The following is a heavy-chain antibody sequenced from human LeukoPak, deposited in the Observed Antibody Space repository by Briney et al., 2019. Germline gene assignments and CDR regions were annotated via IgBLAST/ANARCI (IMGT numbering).Heavy chain of an antibody. D-gene: IGHD2-2*01. J-gene: IGHJ6*04. CDR2: IIPIFGTA. Sequence: ASVKVSCKASGGTFSSYAISWVRQAPGQGLEWMGGIIPIFGTANYARKFQGRVTITADGSTSTAYMELSSLRSEDTAVYYCATLTYCSSISCKGIYYYYGMDVWGKGTTVTVSS. CDR1: GGTFSSYA. CDR3: ATLTYCSSISCKGIYYYYGMDV. V-gene: IGHV1-69*13.